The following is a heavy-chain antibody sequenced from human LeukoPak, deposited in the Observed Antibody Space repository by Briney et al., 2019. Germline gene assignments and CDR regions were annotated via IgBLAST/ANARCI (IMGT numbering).Heavy chain of an antibody. D-gene: IGHD1/OR15-1a*01. CDR1: GFTFSSYG. V-gene: IGHV3-30*02. Sequence: PGGSLRLSCAASGFTFSSYGMHWVRLAPGKGLEWVAFIRYDGSNKYYADSVKGRFTISRDNSKNTLYLQMNSLRAEDTAVYYCAKRRSERGTHDAFDIWGQGTMVTVSS. CDR2: IRYDGSNK. CDR3: AKRRSERGTHDAFDI. J-gene: IGHJ3*02.